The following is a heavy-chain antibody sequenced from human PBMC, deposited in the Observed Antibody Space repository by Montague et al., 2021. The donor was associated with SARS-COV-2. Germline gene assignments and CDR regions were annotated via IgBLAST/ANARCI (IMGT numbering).Heavy chain of an antibody. CDR3: ARDVGWYSSSWFDY. Sequence: TLSLTCTVSGGSISSGGYYWSWIRQHPGKGLEWIGYIYYSGSTYYNPSFKSRVTISVDTSKNQFSLKLSSVTAADTAVYYCARDVGWYSSSWFDYWGQGTLVTVSS. V-gene: IGHV4-31*03. D-gene: IGHD6-13*01. CDR1: GGSISSGGYY. CDR2: IYYSGST. J-gene: IGHJ4*02.